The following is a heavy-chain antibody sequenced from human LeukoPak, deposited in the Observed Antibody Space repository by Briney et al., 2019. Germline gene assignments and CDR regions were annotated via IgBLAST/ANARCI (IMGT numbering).Heavy chain of an antibody. V-gene: IGHV3-53*01. J-gene: IGHJ1*01. CDR3: ARTSGGPEYFQH. D-gene: IGHD3-16*01. Sequence: PGGSLRLSCAASGFTVSSNYMSWVRQAPGKGLEWVSVIYSGGSTSYADSVKGRFTISRDNSKNTLHLQMNSLRAEDTAVYYCARTSGGPEYFQHWGQGTLVTVSS. CDR2: IYSGGST. CDR1: GFTVSSNY.